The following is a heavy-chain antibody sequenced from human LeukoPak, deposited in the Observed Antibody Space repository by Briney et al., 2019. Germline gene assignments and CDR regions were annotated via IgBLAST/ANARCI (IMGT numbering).Heavy chain of an antibody. CDR2: IYYSGST. CDR1: GDSISSGGYY. J-gene: IGHJ4*02. V-gene: IGHV4-31*03. D-gene: IGHD3-10*01. CDR3: ASHTMVRGVVGYY. Sequence: SETLSLTCTVSGDSISSGGYYWSWIRQHPGKGLEWIGYIYYSGSTYYNPSLKSRVTISVDTSKNQFSLKLSSVTAADTAVYYCASHTMVRGVVGYYWGQGTLVTVSS.